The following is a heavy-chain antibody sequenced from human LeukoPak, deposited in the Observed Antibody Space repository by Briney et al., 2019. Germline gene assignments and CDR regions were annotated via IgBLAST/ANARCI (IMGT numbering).Heavy chain of an antibody. CDR1: GFTFTTYG. D-gene: IGHD4-17*01. J-gene: IGHJ4*02. CDR3: AKDLGGYDSTTVTTGGY. V-gene: IGHV3-23*01. CDR2: ISGRGGST. Sequence: GGSLRLSCAASGFTFTTYGMSWVRQAPGKGLEWVSAISGRGGSTYYADSVKGRFTISRDNSKNTLYLHMNSLRAEDTAVYYCAKDLGGYDSTTVTTGGYWGQGTLVTVSS.